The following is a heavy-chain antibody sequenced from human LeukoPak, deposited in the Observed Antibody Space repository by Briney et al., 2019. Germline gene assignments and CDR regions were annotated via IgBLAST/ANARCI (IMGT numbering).Heavy chain of an antibody. CDR1: GFTFSSFA. V-gene: IGHV3-23*01. D-gene: IGHD3-10*01. CDR3: AKGFFGSGSFPHNFDY. J-gene: IGHJ4*02. CDR2: YSGSGNST. Sequence: GSLRLSCAASGFTFSSFAMHWVRQAPGKGLEWVAVYSGSGNSTHYADSVKGRFTISRDNSKNTLYLQMNSLRDEDTAVYYCAKGFFGSGSFPHNFDYWGQGTLVTV.